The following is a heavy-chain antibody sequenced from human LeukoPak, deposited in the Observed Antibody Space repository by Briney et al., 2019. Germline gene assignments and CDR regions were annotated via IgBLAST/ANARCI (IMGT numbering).Heavy chain of an antibody. CDR1: GGTFSSYA. CDR3: ATGQLVRRRYYYYMDV. J-gene: IGHJ6*03. Sequence: SVKVSCKASGGTFSSYAISWVRQAPGQGLEWMGGIIPIFGTANYAQKFQGRVTITADESTSTAYMELSSLRSEDTAVYYCATGQLVRRRYYYYMDVWGKGTTVTVSS. D-gene: IGHD6-6*01. V-gene: IGHV1-69*13. CDR2: IIPIFGTA.